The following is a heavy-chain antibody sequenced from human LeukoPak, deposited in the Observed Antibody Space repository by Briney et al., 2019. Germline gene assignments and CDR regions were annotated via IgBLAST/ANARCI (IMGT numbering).Heavy chain of an antibody. J-gene: IGHJ4*02. Sequence: GASVKVSCKASGGTFSSYAISWVRQAPGQGLEWMGGIIPIFGTANYAQKFQGRVTITTDESTSTAYMELSSLRSEDTAVYYCARHPNSGRQQIEMVAFDYWGQGTLVTVSS. V-gene: IGHV1-69*05. CDR2: IIPIFGTA. D-gene: IGHD5-24*01. CDR3: ARHPNSGRQQIEMVAFDY. CDR1: GGTFSSYA.